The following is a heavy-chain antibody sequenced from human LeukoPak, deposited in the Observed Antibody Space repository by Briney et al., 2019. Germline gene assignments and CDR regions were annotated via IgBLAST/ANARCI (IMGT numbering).Heavy chain of an antibody. CDR1: GYSFTSYW. J-gene: IGHJ4*02. V-gene: IGHV5-51*01. Sequence: GESLKISCKGSGYSFTSYWIGWVRQMPGKGLEWMGMIYPGDSDTRYSPSFQGQVTISADKSISTAYLQWSSLKASDTAMYYCARQRSGSYFPDLYDYWGQGTLVTVSS. CDR2: IYPGDSDT. CDR3: ARQRSGSYFPDLYDY. D-gene: IGHD1-26*01.